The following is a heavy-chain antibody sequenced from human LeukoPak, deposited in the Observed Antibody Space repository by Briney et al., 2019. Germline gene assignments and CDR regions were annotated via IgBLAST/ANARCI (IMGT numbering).Heavy chain of an antibody. V-gene: IGHV3-48*03. CDR2: ISSSGSNI. D-gene: IGHD5-12*01. CDR1: GFAFSSYE. CDR3: TRGWISDIFYY. Sequence: SGRSLRLSCAASGFAFSSYELSWVRQAPGKGLEWVSYISSSGSNIYYADSVKGRFTISRDNARNSLYLQMNSLRAEDTAVYYCTRGWISDIFYYWGEGAIVTASS. J-gene: IGHJ4*02.